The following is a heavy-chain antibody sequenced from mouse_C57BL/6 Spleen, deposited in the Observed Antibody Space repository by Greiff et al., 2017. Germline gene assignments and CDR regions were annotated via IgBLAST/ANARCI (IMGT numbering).Heavy chain of an antibody. Sequence: QVQLQQPGAELVMPGASVKLSCKASGYTFTSYWMHWVKQRPGQGLEWIGEIDPSDSYTNYNQKFKGKSTLTVDKSASTAYMQLSSLTSEDSAVYYRERGDYGSSYEYFDVWGTGTTVTVSS. D-gene: IGHD1-1*01. CDR2: IDPSDSYT. CDR1: GYTFTSYW. V-gene: IGHV1-69*01. CDR3: ERGDYGSSYEYFDV. J-gene: IGHJ1*03.